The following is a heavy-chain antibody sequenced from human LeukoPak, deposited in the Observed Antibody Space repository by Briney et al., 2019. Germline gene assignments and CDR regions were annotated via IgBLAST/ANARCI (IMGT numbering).Heavy chain of an antibody. CDR3: ARNWEDAFDI. CDR1: GFSFSTFT. CDR2: ISSSSSYI. J-gene: IGHJ3*02. Sequence: PGGSLRLSCEASGFSFSTFTMNWVRQAPGKGLEWVSSISSSSSYIYYADSVKGRFTISRDNAKNSLFLQMNSLRAEDTAVYYCARNWEDAFDIWGQGTMVTVSS. D-gene: IGHD7-27*01. V-gene: IGHV3-21*01.